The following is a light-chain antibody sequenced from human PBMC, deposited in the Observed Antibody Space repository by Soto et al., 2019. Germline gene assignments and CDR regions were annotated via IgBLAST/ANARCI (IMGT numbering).Light chain of an antibody. V-gene: IGLV3-1*01. J-gene: IGLJ2*01. CDR1: KLGDKY. Sequence: SYELTQPPSVSVSPGQTASITCSGDKLGDKYASWYQQRPGQSPVLVIYQDIKRPSGIPERFSGSNSGNTATLTISRTQAMDEADYYCHVWDSSTVVFGGGTKVTVL. CDR3: HVWDSSTVV. CDR2: QDI.